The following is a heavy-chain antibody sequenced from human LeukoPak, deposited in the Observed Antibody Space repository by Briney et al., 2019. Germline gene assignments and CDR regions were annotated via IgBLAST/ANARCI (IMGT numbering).Heavy chain of an antibody. CDR2: ISDSGGRT. Sequence: GGSLRLSCAVSGITLSNYGMSWVRLAPGKGLEWVAGISDSGGRTNYADSVKGRFTISRDNSKNTLYLQMNSLRAEDTAVYFCATVGTTGNRPDYWGQGALVTVSS. D-gene: IGHD1-1*01. CDR3: ATVGTTGNRPDY. CDR1: GITLSNYG. J-gene: IGHJ4*02. V-gene: IGHV3-23*01.